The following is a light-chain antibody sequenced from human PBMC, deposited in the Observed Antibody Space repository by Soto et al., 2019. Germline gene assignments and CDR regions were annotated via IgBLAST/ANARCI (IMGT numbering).Light chain of an antibody. J-gene: IGKJ5*01. CDR2: AAS. Sequence: DIQMTQSPSSLSASVGDRVTITCRASQSISTYLNWYQQKPGKAPKLLIYAASSLQSGVPSRFSGSGSGTDFTLTISSLQPEDFATYYCQESYSTISLTFGQGTRLEIK. V-gene: IGKV1-39*01. CDR3: QESYSTISLT. CDR1: QSISTY.